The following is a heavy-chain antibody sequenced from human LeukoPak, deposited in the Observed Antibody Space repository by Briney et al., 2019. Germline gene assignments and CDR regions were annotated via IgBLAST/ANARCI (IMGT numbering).Heavy chain of an antibody. J-gene: IGHJ4*02. Sequence: GASVKVSCKASGYTFTSYYMHWVRQAPGQGLEWMGIINPSGGSTSYAQKFQGRVTMTRDMSTSTVYMELSSLRSEDTAVYYCARAPPGFGELQDYFDYWGQGTLVTVSS. D-gene: IGHD3-10*01. CDR3: ARAPPGFGELQDYFDY. V-gene: IGHV1-46*01. CDR1: GYTFTSYY. CDR2: INPSGGST.